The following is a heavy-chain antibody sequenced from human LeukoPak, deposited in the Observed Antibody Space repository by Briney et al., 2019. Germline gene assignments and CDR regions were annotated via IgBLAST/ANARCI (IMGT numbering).Heavy chain of an antibody. CDR1: GGTFSSYA. Sequence: SVKVSCKXSGGTFSSYAISWVRQAPGQGLERMGGIIPIFGAANYSQKFQGRVRITADESTNTDYMELRSLRSEDTAVYYCARIGDFWSGYHDFDYWGQGTLVTVS. V-gene: IGHV1-69*01. CDR3: ARIGDFWSGYHDFDY. J-gene: IGHJ4*02. CDR2: IIPIFGAA. D-gene: IGHD3-3*01.